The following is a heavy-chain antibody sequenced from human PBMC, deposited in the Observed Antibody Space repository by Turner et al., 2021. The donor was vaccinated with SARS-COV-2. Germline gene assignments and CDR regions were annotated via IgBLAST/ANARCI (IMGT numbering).Heavy chain of an antibody. V-gene: IGHV3-21*02. CDR3: ARDYYDFWSGYNSYYYGMDV. CDR1: GFIFSSYN. Sequence: EVQLVESGGGLVKPGGSLRLSCAASGFIFSSYNMNWVRQAPGKGLEWVSSISSRSSYTYYADSVKGRFTSSRDNAKNSLYLQMNSLRAEDTAVYYCARDYYDFWSGYNSYYYGMDVCGQGTTVTVSS. CDR2: ISSRSSYT. D-gene: IGHD3-3*01. J-gene: IGHJ6*02.